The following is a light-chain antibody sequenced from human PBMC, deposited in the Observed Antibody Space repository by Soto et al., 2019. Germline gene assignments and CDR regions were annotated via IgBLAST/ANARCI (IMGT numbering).Light chain of an antibody. CDR2: DAS. CDR1: QSITIW. Sequence: DIQMTQSPSTLSASAGDRVTITCRASQSITIWLAWYQQKPGKAPKLRIYDASTLESGVPSRFSGSGSGTEFTLTISSLQPDDFATYYCQQFHSFPITFGQGTRLEIK. CDR3: QQFHSFPIT. V-gene: IGKV1-5*01. J-gene: IGKJ5*01.